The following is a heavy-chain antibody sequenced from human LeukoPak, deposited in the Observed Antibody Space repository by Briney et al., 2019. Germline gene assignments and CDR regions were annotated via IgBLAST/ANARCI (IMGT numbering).Heavy chain of an antibody. Sequence: SETLSLTCAVYGGSFSGYYWSWIRQPPGKGLEWIGEINHSGSTNYNPSLKSRVTISVDTSKNQFSLKLSSVTAADTAVYYCARGNTLGYCSSTSCYCEDYFDYWGQGTLVTVSS. V-gene: IGHV4-34*01. CDR1: GGSFSGYY. J-gene: IGHJ4*02. CDR3: ARGNTLGYCSSTSCYCEDYFDY. D-gene: IGHD2-2*01. CDR2: INHSGST.